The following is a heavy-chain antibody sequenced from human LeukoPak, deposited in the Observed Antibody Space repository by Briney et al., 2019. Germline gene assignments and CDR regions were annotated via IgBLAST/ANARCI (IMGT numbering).Heavy chain of an antibody. Sequence: GSLRLSCAASGFTFSSYWMSWIRQPPGKGLEWIGSTYYSGSTYYNPSLKSRVTISIDTSKNQFSLNLNSVTAADTAVYYCVRDLNDFYGSTCQGGCYFDYWGQGTLVTVSS. J-gene: IGHJ4*02. CDR2: TYYSGST. CDR3: VRDLNDFYGSTCQGGCYFDY. CDR1: GFTFSSYW. V-gene: IGHV4-59*12. D-gene: IGHD6-19*01.